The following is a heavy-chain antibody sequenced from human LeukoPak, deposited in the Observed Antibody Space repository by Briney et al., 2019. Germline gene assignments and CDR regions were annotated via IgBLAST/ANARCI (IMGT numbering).Heavy chain of an antibody. CDR1: GFIFNFFG. J-gene: IGHJ6*03. CDR3: EKQIVERPHYYYMDV. D-gene: IGHD2-15*01. V-gene: IGHV3-30*02. CDR2: IQDDESNK. Sequence: GGSLRLSCAVSGFIFNFFGKLWVTQAPGKGLEWVAFIQDDESNKFYADSVKGRFTISRDNSKNTLFLQMNSLRPEDTALYYCEKQIVERPHYYYMDVWGKGTTVTVSS.